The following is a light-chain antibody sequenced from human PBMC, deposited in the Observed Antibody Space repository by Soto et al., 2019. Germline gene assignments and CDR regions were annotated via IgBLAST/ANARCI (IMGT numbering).Light chain of an antibody. CDR1: QSVSRD. Sequence: EIVLTQSPATLSLSPGERATLSCRASQSVSRDLAWYQQKRGQTPRLLMYDASNRATGVPARFSGSGSGTDFTLTISSLEPEDFAVYYCQQCSKWPLTFGGGTKVDIK. CDR2: DAS. J-gene: IGKJ4*01. CDR3: QQCSKWPLT. V-gene: IGKV3-11*01.